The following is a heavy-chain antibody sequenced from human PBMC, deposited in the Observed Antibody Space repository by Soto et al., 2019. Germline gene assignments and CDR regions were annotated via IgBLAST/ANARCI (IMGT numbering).Heavy chain of an antibody. CDR2: ISGSGGST. J-gene: IGHJ4*02. CDR1: GFTFSSYG. D-gene: IGHD3-16*02. Sequence: GGSLRLSCAASGFTFSSYGMHWVRQAPGKGLEWVSAISGSGGSTYYADSVKGRFTISRDNSKNTLYLQMNSLRAEDTAAYYCAKDAPMITFGGVIAPFDYWGQGTLVTVYS. CDR3: AKDAPMITFGGVIAPFDY. V-gene: IGHV3-23*01.